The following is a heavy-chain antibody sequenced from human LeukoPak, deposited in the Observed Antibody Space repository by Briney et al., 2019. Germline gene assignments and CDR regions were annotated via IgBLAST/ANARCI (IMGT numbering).Heavy chain of an antibody. CDR3: ARRIAVAGADYFDY. Sequence: GGSLRLSCAASGFTFDDYAMHWARQAPGKGLEWVSGISWNSGSIGYADSVKGRFTISGDNAKNSLYLQMNSLRAEDTALYYCARRIAVAGADYFDYWGQGTLVTVSS. J-gene: IGHJ4*02. D-gene: IGHD6-19*01. CDR2: ISWNSGSI. CDR1: GFTFDDYA. V-gene: IGHV3-9*01.